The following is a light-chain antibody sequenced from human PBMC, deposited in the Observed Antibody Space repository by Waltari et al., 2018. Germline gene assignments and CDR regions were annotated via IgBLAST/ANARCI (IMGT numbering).Light chain of an antibody. V-gene: IGLV2-11*01. Sequence: QSALTQPRSVSGSPGQSVAIPCTGTSSDIGSYNYVSWYQQHPGEAPKLIIYGDSQRPSGVPDRFSGSKSGNTASLTISGVRAEDEADYYCCSFAGNFIWLFGGGTKLTVL. J-gene: IGLJ3*02. CDR3: CSFAGNFIWL. CDR2: GDS. CDR1: SSDIGSYNY.